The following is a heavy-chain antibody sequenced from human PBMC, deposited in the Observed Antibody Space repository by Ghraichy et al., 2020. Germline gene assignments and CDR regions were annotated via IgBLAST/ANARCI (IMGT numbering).Heavy chain of an antibody. Sequence: GGSLRLSCAASGFTFSDHGMYWVRQAPGKGLEWVALISHDGFNRYYAESVEGRFTISRDNSKNTLYLQMSSLRPEDTAVYLCAKKFGAGRGYYYVGPAADYWGQGTLFTVSS. V-gene: IGHV3-30*18. D-gene: IGHD3-10*02. CDR3: AKKFGAGRGYYYVGPAADY. J-gene: IGHJ4*02. CDR2: ISHDGFNR. CDR1: GFTFSDHG.